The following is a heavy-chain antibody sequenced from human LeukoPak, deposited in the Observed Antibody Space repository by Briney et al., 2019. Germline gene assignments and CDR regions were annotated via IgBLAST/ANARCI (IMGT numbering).Heavy chain of an antibody. CDR3: ARALDLVVRGVGRSYYYYGMDV. CDR1: GFTFSSYS. V-gene: IGHV3-21*01. CDR2: ISSSCSYI. J-gene: IGHJ6*02. Sequence: GGSLRLSCAASGFTFSSYSMNWGRQAPGKGLEWVSSISSSCSYIYYADSVKGRFTISRDNAKNSLYLQMNSLRAEDTAVYYCARALDLVVRGVGRSYYYYGMDVWGQGTTVTVSS. D-gene: IGHD3-10*01.